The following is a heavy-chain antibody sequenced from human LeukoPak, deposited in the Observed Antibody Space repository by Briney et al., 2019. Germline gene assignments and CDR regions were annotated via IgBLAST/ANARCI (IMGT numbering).Heavy chain of an antibody. D-gene: IGHD3-10*01. V-gene: IGHV4-38-2*02. Sequence: PSETLSLTCTVSGYSISSGYYWGWIRQPPGKGLEWIGSIYHSGSTYYNPSLKSRVTISVDTSKNQFSLKLSSVTAADTAVYYCARVRGGNYFDYWGQGTLVTVSS. CDR3: ARVRGGNYFDY. J-gene: IGHJ4*02. CDR1: GYSISSGYY. CDR2: IYHSGST.